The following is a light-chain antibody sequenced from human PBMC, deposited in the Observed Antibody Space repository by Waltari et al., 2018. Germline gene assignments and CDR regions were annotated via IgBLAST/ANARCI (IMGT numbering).Light chain of an antibody. CDR2: DVS. CDR3: QQYAGSALYT. CDR1: QSVRSSY. J-gene: IGKJ2*01. V-gene: IGKV3-20*01. Sequence: EIVLTQSPGTLSLSPGERATLYCRASQSVRSSYLAWYQQKPGQAPRLLIYDVSTRATGIPDRFSGSGSGTDFTLSISRLEPEDFAVYYCQQYAGSALYTFGQGTKLEIK.